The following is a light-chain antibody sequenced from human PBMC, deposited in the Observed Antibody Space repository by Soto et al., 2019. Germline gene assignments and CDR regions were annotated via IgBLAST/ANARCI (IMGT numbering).Light chain of an antibody. V-gene: IGLV2-14*01. J-gene: IGLJ1*01. Sequence: ALTQPASVSGSPGQSITISCPGTSSDVGGYNYVSWYQQHPGKAPKLMIYDVSNRPSGVSNRFSGSKSGNTASLTISGLQAEDEADYYCSSYTSSSLYVFGTGTKLTVL. CDR2: DVS. CDR3: SSYTSSSLYV. CDR1: SSDVGGYNY.